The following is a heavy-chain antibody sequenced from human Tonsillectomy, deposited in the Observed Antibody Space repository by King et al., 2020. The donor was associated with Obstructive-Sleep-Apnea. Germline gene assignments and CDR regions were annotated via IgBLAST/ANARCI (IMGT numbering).Heavy chain of an antibody. CDR1: GGSISSYY. V-gene: IGHV4-59*08. J-gene: IGHJ4*02. Sequence: VQLQESGPGLVKPSETLSLTCTVSGGSISSYYWSWIRQPPGKGLEWIGYIYYSGSTNYNPSLKSRVTISVDTSKNQFSLKLSSVTAADPAVYYCARRGYSGYDTSYYFDYWGQGTLVTVSS. CDR2: IYYSGST. CDR3: ARRGYSGYDTSYYFDY. D-gene: IGHD5-12*01.